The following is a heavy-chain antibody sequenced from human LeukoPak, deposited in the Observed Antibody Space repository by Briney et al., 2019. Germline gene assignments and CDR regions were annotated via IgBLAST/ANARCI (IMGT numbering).Heavy chain of an antibody. J-gene: IGHJ3*02. CDR3: ARGRAPGGADAFDI. CDR2: IYPGDSDT. Sequence: AESLKISCKDSGYSFTSYWIGWVRQMPGEGLEWMGTIYPGDSDTRYSPSFQGQVTISADKSINTAYLQWSSLKAPDTAMYYCARGRAPGGADAFDIWGQGTMVTVSS. D-gene: IGHD3-16*01. V-gene: IGHV5-51*01. CDR1: GYSFTSYW.